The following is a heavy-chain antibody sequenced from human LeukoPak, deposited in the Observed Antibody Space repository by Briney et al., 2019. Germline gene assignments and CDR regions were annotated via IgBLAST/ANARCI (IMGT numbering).Heavy chain of an antibody. CDR3: ARETDPTDY. CDR1: GFTFSSYS. J-gene: IGHJ4*02. V-gene: IGHV3-21*01. Sequence: GGSLRLSCAASGFTFSSYSMNWVRQTPGKGLEWVSSISSSSSYIYYADSVKGRFTISRDNAKNSLHLQMNSLRAEDTAVYYCARETDPTDYWGQGTLVTVSS. CDR2: ISSSSSYI.